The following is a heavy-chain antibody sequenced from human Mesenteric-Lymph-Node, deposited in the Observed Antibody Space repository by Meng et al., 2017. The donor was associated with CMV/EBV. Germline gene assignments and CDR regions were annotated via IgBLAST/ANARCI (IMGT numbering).Heavy chain of an antibody. CDR3: ARGWGSYYYYGMDV. D-gene: IGHD3-16*01. V-gene: IGHV3-48*03. CDR1: GFTFSSYE. Sequence: GGSLRLSCAASGFTFSSYEMNWVRQAPGKGLEWVSYISSSDTIYYADSVKGRFTISRDSAKNSLYLQMNSLRAEDTAVYYCARGWGSYYYYGMDVWGQGTTVTVSS. CDR2: ISSSDTI. J-gene: IGHJ6*02.